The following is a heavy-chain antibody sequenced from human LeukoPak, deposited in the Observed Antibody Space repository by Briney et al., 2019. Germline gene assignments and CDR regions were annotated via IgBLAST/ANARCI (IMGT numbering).Heavy chain of an antibody. D-gene: IGHD3-10*01. J-gene: IGHJ4*02. Sequence: SETLSLTCAVYGGSFSGYYRSWIRQPPGKGLEWIGEINHSGSTNYNPSLKSRVTISVDRSKNQFSLKLSSVTAADTAVYYCARYRDAGGYFDYWGQGTLVTVSS. V-gene: IGHV4-34*01. CDR2: INHSGST. CDR3: ARYRDAGGYFDY. CDR1: GGSFSGYY.